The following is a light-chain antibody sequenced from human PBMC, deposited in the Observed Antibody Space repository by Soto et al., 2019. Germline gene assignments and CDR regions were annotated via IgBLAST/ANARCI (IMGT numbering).Light chain of an antibody. V-gene: IGLV2-11*01. CDR1: SSDVGIYNY. Sequence: QSALTQPRSVSGSPGQSVTISCTGTSSDVGIYNYVSWYQQHPGKAPKLMIYDVSERPSGVPVRFSGSKSGNTASLTISGLQAEDEADYYCCSYAGSYTLVFGGGTKLTVL. CDR2: DVS. J-gene: IGLJ2*01. CDR3: CSYAGSYTLV.